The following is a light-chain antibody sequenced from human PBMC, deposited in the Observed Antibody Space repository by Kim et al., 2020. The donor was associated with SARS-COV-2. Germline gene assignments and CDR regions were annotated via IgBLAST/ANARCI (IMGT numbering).Light chain of an antibody. V-gene: IGLV2-8*01. CDR3: NSYAGSNNLL. J-gene: IGLJ2*01. CDR1: SSDVGAYNY. Sequence: QSALTQPPSASGSPGQSVTISCAGTSSDVGAYNYVSWYRQHPGKAPKLIIYEVSKRPSGVPDRFSGSKSGSTASLTVSGLQAEDEADYYCNSYAGSNNLLFGGGTQLTVL. CDR2: EVS.